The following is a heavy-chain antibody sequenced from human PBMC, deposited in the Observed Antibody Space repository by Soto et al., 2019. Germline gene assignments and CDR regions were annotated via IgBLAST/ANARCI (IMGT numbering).Heavy chain of an antibody. J-gene: IGHJ6*02. D-gene: IGHD5-18*01. CDR3: ARREYSYGGDYYYYGMDV. CDR2: IDPSDSYT. Sequence: PGESLKISCKGSGYSFTSYWISWVRQMPGKGLEWMGRIDPSDSYTNYSPSFQGHVTISADKSISTAYLQWSSLKASDTAMYYCARREYSYGGDYYYYGMDVWGQGTTVTVSS. CDR1: GYSFTSYW. V-gene: IGHV5-10-1*01.